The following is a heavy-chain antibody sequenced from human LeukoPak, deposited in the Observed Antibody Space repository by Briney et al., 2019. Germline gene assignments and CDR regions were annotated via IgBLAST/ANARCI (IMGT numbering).Heavy chain of an antibody. J-gene: IGHJ3*02. Sequence: GESLKISCKGSGYIFNNYWIGWVRQMPGKGLEWMGIIYAGDSDARYSPSFRGPVTISADKSITIAYLQWSSLKASDTAMYYCVRQWGYCGGDCYSGGPFDIWGQGTMVTVSS. CDR2: IYAGDSDA. D-gene: IGHD2-21*02. V-gene: IGHV5-51*01. CDR3: VRQWGYCGGDCYSGGPFDI. CDR1: GYIFNNYW.